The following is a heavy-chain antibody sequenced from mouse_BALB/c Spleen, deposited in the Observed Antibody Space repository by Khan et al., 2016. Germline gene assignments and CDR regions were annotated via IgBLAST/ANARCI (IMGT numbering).Heavy chain of an antibody. Sequence: EVELVESGGGLVKPGGSLKLSCAASGIAFSNYDMSWVRQTPEKRLEWVAFIINGGGTTYYPDTVKGRFTFSRDNAKNNLYLQMSSLKSEDTARYYCERDLNWYFDVWGAGTTVTVSS. CDR3: ERDLNWYFDV. V-gene: IGHV5-12-1*01. CDR1: GIAFSNYD. CDR2: IINGGGTT. J-gene: IGHJ1*01.